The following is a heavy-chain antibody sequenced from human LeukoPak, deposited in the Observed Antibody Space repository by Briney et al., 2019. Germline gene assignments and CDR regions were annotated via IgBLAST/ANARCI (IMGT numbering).Heavy chain of an antibody. D-gene: IGHD3-10*01. V-gene: IGHV4-61*01. Sequence: SETLSLTCTVSGGSVSSGSYYWSWIRPPPGKGLEWIGYIYYSGSTNYNPSLKSRVTISVDTSKNQFSLKLSSVTAADTAVYCCARIKYYYGSGRGYWFDPWGQGTLVTVSS. CDR3: ARIKYYYGSGRGYWFDP. CDR2: IYYSGST. J-gene: IGHJ5*02. CDR1: GGSVSSGSYY.